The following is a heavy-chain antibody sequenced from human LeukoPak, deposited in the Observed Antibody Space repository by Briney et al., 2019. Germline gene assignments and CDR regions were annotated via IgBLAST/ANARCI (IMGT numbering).Heavy chain of an antibody. D-gene: IGHD5-18*01. CDR1: GGSISSGSYY. CDR2: IYTSGST. Sequence: PSETLSLTCTVYGGSISSGSYYWSWIRQPAGKGLEWIGRIYTSGSTNYNPSLKSRVTISVDTSKNQFSLKVGSMTAAGTAVYYCARAGGYGLIDYWGQGTMVTVSS. CDR3: ARAGGYGLIDY. J-gene: IGHJ4*02. V-gene: IGHV4-61*02.